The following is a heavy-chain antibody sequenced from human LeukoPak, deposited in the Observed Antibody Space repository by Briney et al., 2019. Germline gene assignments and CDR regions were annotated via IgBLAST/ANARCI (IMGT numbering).Heavy chain of an antibody. J-gene: IGHJ6*02. D-gene: IGHD6-19*01. CDR3: ARVSPIAVAGSSYYYAMDV. V-gene: IGHV4-4*07. Sequence: PSETLSLTCTVSGGSIRNYYWTWIRQPAGKGLEWIGRIYSSGTTTYNPSLKSRVAMSVDTSRNQFSLKLSSVTAAETAVYYCARVSPIAVAGSSYYYAMDVWGQGTTVTVSS. CDR1: GGSIRNYY. CDR2: IYSSGTT.